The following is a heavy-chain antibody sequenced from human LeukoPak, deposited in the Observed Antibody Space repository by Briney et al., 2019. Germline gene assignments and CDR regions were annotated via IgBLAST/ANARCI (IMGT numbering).Heavy chain of an antibody. D-gene: IGHD2-2*01. Sequence: ASVKLSCKPSGYTRTDYYIHWVRQAPGQGLEWMGWINSDSGDTTYAQTFQGRVTMTRDTSISTFYMDLIGLRSDDTAVYYCAREWWDIVVVPAAIPLDYWGQGTLVTVSS. CDR1: GYTRTDYY. CDR3: AREWWDIVVVPAAIPLDY. V-gene: IGHV1-2*02. J-gene: IGHJ4*02. CDR2: INSDSGDT.